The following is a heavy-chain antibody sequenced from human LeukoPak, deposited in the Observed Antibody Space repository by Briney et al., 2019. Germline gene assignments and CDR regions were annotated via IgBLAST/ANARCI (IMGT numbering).Heavy chain of an antibody. CDR2: ISSSSSYI. D-gene: IGHD1-26*01. CDR3: ARVGGTYRLFDT. Sequence: GGSLRLSCAASGFTFNSYTMNWVRQAPGKGLEWVSCISSSSSYIYYAGSVKGRFTISRDNAKNSLSLQINSLRAEDTAVYYCARVGGTYRLFDTWGQGTLVTVSS. J-gene: IGHJ4*02. CDR1: GFTFNSYT. V-gene: IGHV3-21*01.